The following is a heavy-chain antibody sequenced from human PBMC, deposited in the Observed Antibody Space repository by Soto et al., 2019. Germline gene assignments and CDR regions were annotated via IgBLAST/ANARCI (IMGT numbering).Heavy chain of an antibody. CDR2: ISSSGSTI. Sequence: PGGSLRLSCAASGFTFSSYEMNWVRQAPGRGLEWVSYISSSGSTIYYADSVKGRFTISRDNAKNSLYLQMNSLRAEDTAVYYCAREYLSKWELLLWGAFDIWGQGTMVTVSS. CDR1: GFTFSSYE. CDR3: AREYLSKWELLLWGAFDI. V-gene: IGHV3-48*03. D-gene: IGHD1-26*01. J-gene: IGHJ3*02.